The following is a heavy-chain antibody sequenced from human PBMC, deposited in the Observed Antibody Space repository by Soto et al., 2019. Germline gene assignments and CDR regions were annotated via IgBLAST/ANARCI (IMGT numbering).Heavy chain of an antibody. CDR1: GFIFNSYA. V-gene: IGHV3-23*01. D-gene: IGHD3-10*01. CDR2: LTSTGGT. CDR3: AKDGDLYSGYFDY. J-gene: IGHJ4*02. Sequence: AWGSLRLSCSASGFIFNSYAMSWFRQAPGKGLEWVSTLTSTGGTYYADSMKGRFPISRDNSKNTLYLQMNNLRAEDTAVYYCAKDGDLYSGYFDYWGQGTLVTVSS.